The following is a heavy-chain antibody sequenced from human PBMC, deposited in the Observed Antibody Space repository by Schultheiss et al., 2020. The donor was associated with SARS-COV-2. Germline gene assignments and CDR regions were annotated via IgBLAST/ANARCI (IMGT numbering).Heavy chain of an antibody. J-gene: IGHJ6*02. CDR1: GGTFSSYA. D-gene: IGHD6-19*01. CDR3: ARVTVAGTRHYYYYYGMDV. Sequence: ASVKVSCKASGGTFSSYAISWVRQAPGQGLEWMGWISAYNGNTNYAQKLQGRVTMTTDTSTSTAYMELRSLRSDDTAVYYCARVTVAGTRHYYYYYGMDVWGQGTTVTVSS. CDR2: ISAYNGNT. V-gene: IGHV1-18*01.